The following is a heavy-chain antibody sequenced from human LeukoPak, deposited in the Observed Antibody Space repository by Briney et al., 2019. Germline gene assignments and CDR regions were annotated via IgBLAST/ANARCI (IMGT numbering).Heavy chain of an antibody. V-gene: IGHV3-9*01. J-gene: IGHJ6*03. D-gene: IGHD4-17*01. Sequence: PGGSLRLSCAASGFTFDDYAMHWVRQAPGKGLEWVSGISWNSGTIGYADSVKGRCTISRDNAKNSLYLQMNSLRAEDTAFYYCAKDTDGRDYYYYMDVWGKGTTVTVSS. CDR1: GFTFDDYA. CDR3: AKDTDGRDYYYYMDV. CDR2: ISWNSGTI.